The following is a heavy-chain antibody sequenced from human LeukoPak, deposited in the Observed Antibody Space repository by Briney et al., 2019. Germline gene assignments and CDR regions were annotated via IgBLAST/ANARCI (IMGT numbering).Heavy chain of an antibody. D-gene: IGHD2-15*01. CDR2: IYYAGST. J-gene: IGHJ4*02. CDR1: GGSISSSYYS. CDR3: ASLYCSGGSCYPRY. V-gene: IGHV4-39*01. Sequence: SETLSLTCTVSGGSISSSYYSWGWIRQPPGEGREGIGNIYYAGSTYDNPSLKSRITMSVDTSKNQFSLRLSSVTAADTAVYYCASLYCSGGSCYPRYWGQGTLVAVSS.